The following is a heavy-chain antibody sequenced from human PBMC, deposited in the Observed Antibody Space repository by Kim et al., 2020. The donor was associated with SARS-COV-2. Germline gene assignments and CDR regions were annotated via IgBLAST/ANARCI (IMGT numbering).Heavy chain of an antibody. J-gene: IGHJ3*02. D-gene: IGHD3-10*01. CDR3: ARLVVPELLWFDLGRFDI. CDR2: MNPNSGEA. V-gene: IGHV1-8*01. CDR1: GYTFTSYD. Sequence: ASVKVSCKASGYTFTSYDINWVRQATGQGLEWMGWMNPNSGEAAYAQNFQGRVTMTRNTSISTAYMELSSLRSEDTAVYYCARLVVPELLWFDLGRFDIWGQGTMVTVSS.